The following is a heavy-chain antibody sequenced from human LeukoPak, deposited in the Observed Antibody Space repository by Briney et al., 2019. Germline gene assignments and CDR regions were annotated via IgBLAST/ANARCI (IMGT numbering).Heavy chain of an antibody. CDR2: ISSSSSTI. Sequence: GGSLRLSCAASGFTFSTYWMHWVRQAPGKGLEWVSYISSSSSTIYYADSVKGRFTISRDNAKNSLYLQMNSLRAEDTAIYYCVGHTATSCYWGQGTLVTVSS. CDR1: GFTFSTYW. CDR3: VGHTATSCY. D-gene: IGHD2-21*02. J-gene: IGHJ4*02. V-gene: IGHV3-48*01.